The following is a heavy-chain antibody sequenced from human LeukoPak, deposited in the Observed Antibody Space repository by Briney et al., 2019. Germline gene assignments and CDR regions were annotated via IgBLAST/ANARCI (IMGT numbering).Heavy chain of an antibody. D-gene: IGHD5-18*01. CDR2: INPNSGGT. V-gene: IGHV1-2*02. J-gene: IGHJ6*02. CDR1: GYTFTGYY. CDR3: ARDRYSYGYVVSGYYYGMDV. Sequence: ASVKVSCKASGYTFTGYYMHWVRQAPGQGLEWMGWINPNSGGTNYAQKFQGRVTMTRDTSTSTAYMELRSLRSDDTAVYYCARDRYSYGYVVSGYYYGMDVWGQGTTVTVSS.